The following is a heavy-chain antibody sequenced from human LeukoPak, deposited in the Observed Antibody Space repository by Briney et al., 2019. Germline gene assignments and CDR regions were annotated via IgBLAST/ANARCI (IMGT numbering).Heavy chain of an antibody. V-gene: IGHV3-7*04. Sequence: PGGSLRLSCAASGFTFSRYWMSWVRQAPGKGLEWVASIEEDGSEKYYVDSVKGRCTISRDSAKNTLYLQMNSLRVEDTAVYYCARDDHDYSNNIYHGMDVWGQGTTVTVSS. CDR3: ARDDHDYSNNIYHGMDV. J-gene: IGHJ6*02. D-gene: IGHD4-11*01. CDR2: IEEDGSEK. CDR1: GFTFSRYW.